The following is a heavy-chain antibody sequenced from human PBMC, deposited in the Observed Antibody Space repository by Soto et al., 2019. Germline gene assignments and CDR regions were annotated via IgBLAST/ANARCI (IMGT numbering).Heavy chain of an antibody. V-gene: IGHV4-31*03. CDR3: ARGYYYGSGTNWFDP. Sequence: QVQLQESGPGLVKPSQTLSLTCTVSGGSISSGGYYYWSWIRQHPGKGLEWIGYIYYSGSTYYNPSLKSRVTIAVDTSKNQFSLKLSSVTAAYTAVYYCARGYYYGSGTNWFDPWGQGTLVTVSS. CDR2: IYYSGST. J-gene: IGHJ5*02. D-gene: IGHD3-10*01. CDR1: GGSISSGGYYY.